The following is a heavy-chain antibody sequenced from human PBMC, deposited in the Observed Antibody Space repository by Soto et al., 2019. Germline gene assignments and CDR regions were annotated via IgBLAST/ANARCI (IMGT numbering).Heavy chain of an antibody. D-gene: IGHD6-19*01. J-gene: IGHJ6*02. CDR2: ISYDGSNK. Sequence: GGSLRLSWAASGCIFSSYGMHWGRQAPGKGLEWVAVISYDGSNKYYADSVKGRFTISRDNSKNTLYLQMNSLRAEDTAVYYCAKDYIAVATTPRYYCGMDVWGQGTTGTVSS. CDR1: GCIFSSYG. V-gene: IGHV3-30*18. CDR3: AKDYIAVATTPRYYCGMDV.